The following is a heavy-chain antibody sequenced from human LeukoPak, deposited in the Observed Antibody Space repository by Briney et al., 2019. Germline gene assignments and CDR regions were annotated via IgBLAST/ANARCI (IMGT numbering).Heavy chain of an antibody. CDR1: GFTVSSNY. V-gene: IGHV3-53*01. CDR3: ARADYGGTYYYYYYYMDV. Sequence: PGGSLRLSCAASGFTVSSNYMSWVRQAPGKGLEWVSVIYSGGSTYYADSVKGRFTISRDNSKNTLYLQMNSLRAKDTAVYYCARADYGGTYYYYYYYMDVWGKGTTVTVSS. J-gene: IGHJ6*03. CDR2: IYSGGST. D-gene: IGHD4-23*01.